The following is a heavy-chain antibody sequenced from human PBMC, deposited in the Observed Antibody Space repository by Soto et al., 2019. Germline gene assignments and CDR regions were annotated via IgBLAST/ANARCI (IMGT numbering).Heavy chain of an antibody. V-gene: IGHV1-18*01. Sequence: ASVKVSCKASGYTFTSSGISWVRQAPGQGLEWMGWVSTQTGKTNYAQNLQARVTMTTDTSTSTAYMELRSLRSEDTAVYYCAIFLIRSWRDSLLFWDKGTLVT. CDR3: AIFLIRSWRDSLLF. CDR2: VSTQTGKT. CDR1: GYTFTSSG. D-gene: IGHD6-13*01. J-gene: IGHJ3*01.